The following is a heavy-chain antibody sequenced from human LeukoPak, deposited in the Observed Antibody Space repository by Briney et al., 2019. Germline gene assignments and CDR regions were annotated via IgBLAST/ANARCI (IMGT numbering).Heavy chain of an antibody. CDR3: ATSRDSSGVD. D-gene: IGHD3-22*01. V-gene: IGHV3-7*01. CDR2: INQDGSVK. Sequence: AGGSLRLSCAASGFTFTSYWMSWVCQAPGKGLEWVGNINQDGSVKFYVDSVKGRFTISRDNAKSSLYLQMNSLRAEDTAVYYCATSRDSSGVDWGQGNLVTVSS. CDR1: GFTFTSYW. J-gene: IGHJ4*02.